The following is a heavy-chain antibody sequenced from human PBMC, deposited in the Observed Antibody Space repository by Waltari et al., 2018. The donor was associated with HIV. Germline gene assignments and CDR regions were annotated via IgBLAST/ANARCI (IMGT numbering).Heavy chain of an antibody. CDR1: GFCFSTSG. V-gene: IGHV3-7*01. D-gene: IGHD3-10*01. CDR3: ATGFVPGY. Sequence: EVQLVESGGGLVQPGESVRLSCPASGFCFSTSGLSWVRQSPGKGLEWVANMKEDGSEKRYADSVKGRFIISRDNAMNSLYLQMNNLRAEDTAVYYCATGFVPGYWGQGTLVTVSS. J-gene: IGHJ4*02. CDR2: MKEDGSEK.